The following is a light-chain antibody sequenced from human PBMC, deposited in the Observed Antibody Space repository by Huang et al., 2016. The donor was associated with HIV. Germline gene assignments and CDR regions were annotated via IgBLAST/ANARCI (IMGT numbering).Light chain of an antibody. V-gene: IGKV3-15*01. CDR3: QQYNNWPPLT. Sequence: EIVMTQSPATLSVSPGERATPSCRASKIVSTNLAWYQQMPGQAPRLLIYGASTRATGVPARFSGSGFGTEFTLTISSLQSEDFAVYYCQQYNNWPPLTFGPGTKVDIQ. CDR2: GAS. CDR1: KIVSTN. J-gene: IGKJ3*01.